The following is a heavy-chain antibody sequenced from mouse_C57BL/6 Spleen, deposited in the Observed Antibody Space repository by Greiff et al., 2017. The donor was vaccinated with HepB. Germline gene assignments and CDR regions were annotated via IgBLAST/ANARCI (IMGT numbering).Heavy chain of an antibody. CDR1: GYTLTDYY. J-gene: IGHJ2*01. CDR3: ARGDGNLGYFDY. D-gene: IGHD2-1*01. V-gene: IGHV1-26*01. Sequence: VQLQQSGPELVKPGASVKISCKASGYTLTDYYMNWVKQSHGKSLEWIGDINPNNGGTSYNQKFKGKATLTVDKSSSTAYMELRSLTSEDSAVYYCARGDGNLGYFDYWGQGTTLTVSS. CDR2: INPNNGGT.